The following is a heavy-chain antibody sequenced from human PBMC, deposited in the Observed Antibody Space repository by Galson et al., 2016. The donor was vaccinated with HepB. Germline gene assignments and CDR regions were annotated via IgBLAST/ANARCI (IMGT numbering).Heavy chain of an antibody. J-gene: IGHJ3*02. CDR1: GGSFTSDK. Sequence: SETLSLTCTVSGGSFTSDKWSWIRQPPGRGLEWIGHILHSGNTNYNPSLKSRVTISVLVSKNQFSLKLSSVSAADTAVYYCAGVLSGAFTEAFDMWGQGTKVTVSS. CDR3: AGVLSGAFTEAFDM. CDR2: ILHSGNT. D-gene: IGHD1-26*01. V-gene: IGHV4-59*12.